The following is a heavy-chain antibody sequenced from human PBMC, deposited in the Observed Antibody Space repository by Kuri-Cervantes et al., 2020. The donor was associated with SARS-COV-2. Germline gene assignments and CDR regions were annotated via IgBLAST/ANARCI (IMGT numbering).Heavy chain of an antibody. CDR2: INHSRST. CDR1: GGCFSGYY. V-gene: IGHV4-34*01. CDR3: ASRYCSSTSCYRTTGKYYFDY. D-gene: IGHD2-2*01. J-gene: IGHJ4*02. Sequence: SETPSLTCADYGGCFSGYYWSWIRQPPGKGLEWIGEINHSRSTNYNPSLKSRVTISVDTSKNQFSLKLSSVTAADTAVYYCASRYCSSTSCYRTTGKYYFDYLGQGTLVTVSS.